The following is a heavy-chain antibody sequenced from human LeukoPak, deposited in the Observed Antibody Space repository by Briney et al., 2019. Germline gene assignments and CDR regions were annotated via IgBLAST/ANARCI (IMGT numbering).Heavy chain of an antibody. V-gene: IGHV3-48*03. CDR3: AGGGDF. CDR1: GFPFNTYE. D-gene: IGHD3-16*01. CDR2: ISNSGNTK. Sequence: GGSLRLSCAASGFPFNTYEMNWVSQAPRKGIEWVSYISNSGNTKYYADSVKARFTISRDNAKNSLYLQMNSLRAEDTAVYYCAGGGDFWGQGTLVTVSS. J-gene: IGHJ4*02.